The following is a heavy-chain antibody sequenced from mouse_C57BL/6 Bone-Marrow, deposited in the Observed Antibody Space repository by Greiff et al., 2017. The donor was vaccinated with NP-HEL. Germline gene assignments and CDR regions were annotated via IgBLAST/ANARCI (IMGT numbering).Heavy chain of an antibody. CDR1: GFPITSGYY. Sequence: QVQLKESGPGLVKPSQSLFLTCSITGFPITSGYYWIWIRQSPGKPLEWMGYITHSGETFYNPSLQSPISITRETSKNQFFLQLNSVTTEDTAMYYCAGDRYDYYSNHFDYWGQGTTLTVSS. CDR2: ITHSGET. V-gene: IGHV12-3*01. J-gene: IGHJ2*01. D-gene: IGHD2-5*01. CDR3: AGDRYDYYSNHFDY.